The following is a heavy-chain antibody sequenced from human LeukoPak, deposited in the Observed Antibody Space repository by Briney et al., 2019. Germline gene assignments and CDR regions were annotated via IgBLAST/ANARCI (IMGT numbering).Heavy chain of an antibody. Sequence: GGSLRLSCAASGFTFSSYSMNWVRQAPGKGLEWVSYISSSSSTIYYADSVKGRFTISRDNAKNSLYLQMNSLRAEDTAVYYCASDQGPGPYYFDYWGQGTLVTVSS. J-gene: IGHJ4*02. CDR1: GFTFSSYS. CDR3: ASDQGPGPYYFDY. CDR2: ISSSSSTI. D-gene: IGHD3-10*01. V-gene: IGHV3-48*04.